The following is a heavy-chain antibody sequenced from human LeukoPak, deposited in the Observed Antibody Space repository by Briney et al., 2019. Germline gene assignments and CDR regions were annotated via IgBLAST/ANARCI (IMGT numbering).Heavy chain of an antibody. CDR2: ISYDGSNK. CDR3: AKAGYDFWSGYYPTYYFDY. J-gene: IGHJ4*02. D-gene: IGHD3-3*01. CDR1: GFTFSSYA. V-gene: IGHV3-30-3*01. Sequence: PGGSLRLSCAASGFTFSSYAMHWVRQAPGKGLEWVAVISYDGSNKYYADSVKGRFTISRDNSKNTLYLQMNSLRAEDTAVYYCAKAGYDFWSGYYPTYYFDYWGQGTLVTVSS.